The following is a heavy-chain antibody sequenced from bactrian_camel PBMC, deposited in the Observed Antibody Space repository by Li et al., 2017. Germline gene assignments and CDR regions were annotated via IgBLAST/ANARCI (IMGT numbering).Heavy chain of an antibody. D-gene: IGHD4*01. V-gene: IGHV3S60*01. CDR1: TVDDIC. Sequence: QLVESGGGSVQAGGSLKLSCVATTVDDICMGYFRQAPGKEREGVASISPSGLTPHYADSVEGRFTISRDASKNVVVLQMNSLEPEDTAMYYCAAATGVSMWKDIWSLEDSRYNLWGQGTQVTVS. J-gene: IGHJ4*01. CDR2: ISPSGLTP. CDR3: AAATGVSMWKDIWSLEDSRYNL.